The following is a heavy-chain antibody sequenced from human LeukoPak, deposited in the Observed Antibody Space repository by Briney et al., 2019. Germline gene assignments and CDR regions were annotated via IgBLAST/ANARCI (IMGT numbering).Heavy chain of an antibody. V-gene: IGHV4-34*01. Sequence: SETLSLTCAVYGGSFSGYYWSWIRQPPGKGLEWIGEINHSGSTNHNPSLKSRVTISVDTSKNQFSLKLSSVTAADTAVYYCARGSRYSGSYWGQGTLVTVSS. CDR1: GGSFSGYY. D-gene: IGHD1-26*01. J-gene: IGHJ4*02. CDR3: ARGSRYSGSY. CDR2: INHSGST.